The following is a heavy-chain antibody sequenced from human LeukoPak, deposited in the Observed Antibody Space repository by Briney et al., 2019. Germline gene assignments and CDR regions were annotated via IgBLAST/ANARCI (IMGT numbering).Heavy chain of an antibody. Sequence: KPSETLSLTCTVSGGSIGSGYYWAWIRQPPGKGLEWIGEIYHSGSTNYNPSLKSRVTISVDKSKNQFSLKLSSVTAADTAVYYCARDLVKGTTVVTKNYWYFDLWGRGTLVTVSS. CDR1: GGSIGSGYY. V-gene: IGHV4-38-2*02. J-gene: IGHJ2*01. CDR2: IYHSGST. D-gene: IGHD4-23*01. CDR3: ARDLVKGTTVVTKNYWYFDL.